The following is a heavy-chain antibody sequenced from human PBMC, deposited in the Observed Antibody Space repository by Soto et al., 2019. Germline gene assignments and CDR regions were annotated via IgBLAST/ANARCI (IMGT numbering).Heavy chain of an antibody. CDR3: AKGRTILEWHDALDI. CDR2: NSGSGGST. Sequence: EVQLLESGGGLVQPGGSLRLSCAASGFTFSSYAMSWVRQAPGKGLEWVSANSGSGGSTYYADSVKGRFTISRDNSKNTLYRQMNSLRAEDTAVYYCAKGRTILEWHDALDIWGQGTMVTVSS. D-gene: IGHD3-3*01. V-gene: IGHV3-23*01. CDR1: GFTFSSYA. J-gene: IGHJ3*02.